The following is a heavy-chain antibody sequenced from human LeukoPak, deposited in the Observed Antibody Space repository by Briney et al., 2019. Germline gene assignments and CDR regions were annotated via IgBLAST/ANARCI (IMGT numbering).Heavy chain of an antibody. J-gene: IGHJ4*02. CDR1: GGSFSSYY. Sequence: SETLSLICAVYGGSFSSYYWSWIRQPPGKGLEWIGEINHSGSTYYNPSLKSRVTISVDTSKNQFSLKLSSVTAADTAVYYCARQGGSTRKPPDYWGQGTLVTVSS. D-gene: IGHD2-15*01. CDR2: INHSGST. V-gene: IGHV4-34*01. CDR3: ARQGGSTRKPPDY.